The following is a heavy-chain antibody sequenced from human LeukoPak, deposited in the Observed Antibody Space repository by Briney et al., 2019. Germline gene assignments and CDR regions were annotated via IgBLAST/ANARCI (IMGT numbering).Heavy chain of an antibody. V-gene: IGHV1-46*01. CDR2: INPSGGST. D-gene: IGHD3-16*02. CDR3: ARKDSLSPAFAI. J-gene: IGHJ3*02. Sequence: SVNVSCKASGYTFTSYYMHWVRQAPGQGLEWMGIINPSGGSTSYAQKFQGRVTMTRDTPTSTVYMELSSLRSEDTAVYYCARKDSLSPAFAIWGQGTMVTVSS. CDR1: GYTFTSYY.